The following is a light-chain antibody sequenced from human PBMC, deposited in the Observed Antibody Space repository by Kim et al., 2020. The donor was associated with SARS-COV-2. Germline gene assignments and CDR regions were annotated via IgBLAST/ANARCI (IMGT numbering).Light chain of an antibody. CDR1: SGDIDDNY. J-gene: IGLJ2*01. CDR3: QSYNRDNVI. Sequence: VTLYCARSSGDIDDNYVKWYQQRPGGVPTTVIYEDDQRPSGVSDRFSGSIDNSSNSASLTISGLRTEDEADYYCQSYNRDNVIFGGGTQLTVL. CDR2: EDD. V-gene: IGLV6-57*03.